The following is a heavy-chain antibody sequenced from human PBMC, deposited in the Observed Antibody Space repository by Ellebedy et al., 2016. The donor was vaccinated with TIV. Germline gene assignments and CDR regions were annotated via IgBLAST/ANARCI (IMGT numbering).Heavy chain of an antibody. J-gene: IGHJ4*02. CDR1: GFTFSSYS. CDR2: ISSSSSTI. Sequence: GGSLRLXCAASGFTFSSYSMNWVRQAPGKGLEWVSYISSSSSTIYYADSVKGRFTISRDNAKNTLYLQMDSLRAEDTAVYYCASPPNVETSPYFNWGQGTLVTVSS. CDR3: ASPPNVETSPYFN. D-gene: IGHD2/OR15-2a*01. V-gene: IGHV3-48*04.